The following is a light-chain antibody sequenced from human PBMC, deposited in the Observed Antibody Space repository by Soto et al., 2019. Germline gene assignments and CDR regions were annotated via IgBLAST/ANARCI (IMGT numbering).Light chain of an antibody. Sequence: IQMTQYPSTLSASAGERVTITCRASQSVXYRLAWYEEKPGKAPKLLSXDDSSLQSGVPSRFIGSGSGREFSLTISSLQPDDFATSYCQQSYGTPKSTFGGGTKVDIK. CDR2: DDS. CDR1: QSVXYR. J-gene: IGKJ4*02. CDR3: QQSYGTPKST. V-gene: IGKV1-5*01.